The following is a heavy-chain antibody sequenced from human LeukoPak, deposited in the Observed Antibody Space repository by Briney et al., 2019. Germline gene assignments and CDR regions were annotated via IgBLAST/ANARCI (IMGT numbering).Heavy chain of an antibody. D-gene: IGHD3-10*01. CDR2: INWNGGST. Sequence: GGSLRLSCAASGFTFSSYGMSWVRQAPGKGLEWVSGINWNGGSTGYADSVKGRFTISRDNAKNSLYLQMNSLRAEDTALYYCARVNYGSGSYTYYFDYWAREPWSPSPQ. CDR3: ARVNYGSGSYTYYFDY. CDR1: GFTFSSYG. J-gene: IGHJ4*02. V-gene: IGHV3-20*04.